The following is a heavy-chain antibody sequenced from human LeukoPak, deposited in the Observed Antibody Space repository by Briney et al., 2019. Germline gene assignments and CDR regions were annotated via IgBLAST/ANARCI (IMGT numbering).Heavy chain of an antibody. CDR1: GFTFTSYG. J-gene: IGHJ4*02. V-gene: IGHV1-69*04. D-gene: IGHD5-18*01. CDR2: IIPILGIA. Sequence: GASVKVSCKASGFTFTSYGISWVRQAPGQGLEWMGRIIPILGIANYAQKFQGRVTITADKSTSTAYMELSSLRSEDTAVYYCARAGYSYGYEGFDYWGQGTLVTVSS. CDR3: ARAGYSYGYEGFDY.